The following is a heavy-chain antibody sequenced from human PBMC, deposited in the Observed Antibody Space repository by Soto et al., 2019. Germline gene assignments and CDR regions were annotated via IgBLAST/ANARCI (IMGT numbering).Heavy chain of an antibody. D-gene: IGHD1-1*01. J-gene: IGHJ4*02. CDR3: ARGTRGSEIKAQWGD. CDR2: IYYSGST. V-gene: IGHV4-61*01. Sequence: SETLSLTCAVSVGSGSSVIYYWSLIRQPPGKGLEWIGYIYYSGSTNYNPSLKRRVTISVDTSKNQFSMKLSSVTAADKAVYYCARGTRGSEIKAQWGDWGQGNLVTVSS. CDR1: VGSGSSVIYY.